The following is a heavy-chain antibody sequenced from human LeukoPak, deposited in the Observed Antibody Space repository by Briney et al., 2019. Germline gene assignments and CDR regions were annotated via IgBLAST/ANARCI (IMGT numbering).Heavy chain of an antibody. D-gene: IGHD3-10*01. V-gene: IGHV3-13*01. Sequence: PGGSLRLSCAASGFTFSSYDMHWVRHATGKGLEWVSAIGTAGDTCYPGSVKGRFTISRENAKNSLYLQMNSLRAGDTAVYYCARRGRGGITMVRGVSNYFDYWGQGTLVTVCS. CDR3: ARRGRGGITMVRGVSNYFDY. CDR2: IGTAGDT. J-gene: IGHJ4*02. CDR1: GFTFSSYD.